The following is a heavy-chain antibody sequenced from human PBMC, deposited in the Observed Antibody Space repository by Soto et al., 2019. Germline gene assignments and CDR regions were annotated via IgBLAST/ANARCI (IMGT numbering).Heavy chain of an antibody. Sequence: GGSLRLSCAASGFTFSSYAMSWVRQAPGKGLEWVSAISGSGGSTYYADSVKGRFTISRENSKNTLYLQMNSLRAEDTAVYYCAKAPLYCGGDCYSLHFDYWGQGTLVTVSS. CDR1: GFTFSSYA. CDR2: ISGSGGST. D-gene: IGHD2-21*01. CDR3: AKAPLYCGGDCYSLHFDY. V-gene: IGHV3-23*01. J-gene: IGHJ4*02.